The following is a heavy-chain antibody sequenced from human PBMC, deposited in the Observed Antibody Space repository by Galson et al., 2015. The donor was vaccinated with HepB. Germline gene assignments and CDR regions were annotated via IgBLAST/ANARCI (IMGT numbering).Heavy chain of an antibody. Sequence: ETLSLTCAVSGGPITSDNWWTWVRQAPGKGLEWIGVIYESGRTNYNPSLKSRVNMSVDKSKNQFSLRVTSVTAADTAVYYCARKKGRMDVWGRGSTVIVSS. J-gene: IGHJ6*04. CDR2: IYESGRT. CDR3: ARKKGRMDV. V-gene: IGHV4-4*02. CDR1: GGPITSDNW.